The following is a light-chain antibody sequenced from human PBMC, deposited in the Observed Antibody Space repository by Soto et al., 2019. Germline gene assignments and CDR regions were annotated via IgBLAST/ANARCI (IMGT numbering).Light chain of an antibody. CDR1: SSDIGGYNY. CDR3: TSFAGNFNVV. CDR2: EVT. Sequence: QSGLTQPPSASGSPGQSVTISCTGTSSDIGGYNYVSWYQQPPGKAPKLMIYEVTKRPSGVPDRFSGSKSGNTASLTVSGLQAEDEADYYCTSFAGNFNVVFGGGTKLTVL. V-gene: IGLV2-8*01. J-gene: IGLJ2*01.